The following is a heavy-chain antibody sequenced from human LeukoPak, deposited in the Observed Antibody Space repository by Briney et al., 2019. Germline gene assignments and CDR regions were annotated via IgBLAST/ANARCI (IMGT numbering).Heavy chain of an antibody. J-gene: IGHJ4*02. Sequence: QAGGSLRLSCAVSGFNFSTYNMNWVRQAPGKGQEWASYISTSSRTIYYADSVKGRLTISRDNAKNSLYLQMNSLRAEDTAVYYCARDGYDFWSDYPTTLDYGGQGTLVTVSS. V-gene: IGHV3-48*01. D-gene: IGHD3-3*01. CDR1: GFNFSTYN. CDR2: ISTSSRTI. CDR3: ARDGYDFWSDYPTTLDY.